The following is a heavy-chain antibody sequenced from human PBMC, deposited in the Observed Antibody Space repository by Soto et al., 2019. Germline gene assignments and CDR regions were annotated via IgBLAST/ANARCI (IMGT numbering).Heavy chain of an antibody. J-gene: IGHJ6*02. D-gene: IGHD5-12*01. CDR3: ARDPPPWLRFLKRNYYYGMDV. CDR1: GFTFSSYG. Sequence: PGGSLRLSCAASGFTFSSYGMHWVRQAPGKGLEWVAVIWYDGSNKYYADSVKGRFTISRDNSKNTLYLQMNSLRAEDTAVYYCARDPPPWLRFLKRNYYYGMDVWGQGTTVTVSS. V-gene: IGHV3-33*01. CDR2: IWYDGSNK.